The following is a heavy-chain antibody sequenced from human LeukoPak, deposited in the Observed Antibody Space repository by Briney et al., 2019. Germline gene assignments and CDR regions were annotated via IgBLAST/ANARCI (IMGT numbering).Heavy chain of an antibody. CDR3: ARTDSMYDSSGYEVDY. D-gene: IGHD3-22*01. V-gene: IGHV1-2*06. Sequence: ASVKVSCKASGYTFTGYCMHWVRQAPGQGLEWMGRINPNSGGTNYAQKFQGRVTMTRDTSISTAYMELSRLRSDDTAVYYCARTDSMYDSSGYEVDYWGQGTLVTVSS. CDR1: GYTFTGYC. J-gene: IGHJ4*02. CDR2: INPNSGGT.